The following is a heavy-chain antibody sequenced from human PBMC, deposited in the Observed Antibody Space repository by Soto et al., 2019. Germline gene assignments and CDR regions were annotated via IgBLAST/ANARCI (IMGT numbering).Heavy chain of an antibody. V-gene: IGHV1-46*01. CDR3: ARGFLEYSSSSVFDY. J-gene: IGHJ4*02. CDR2: INPSGGST. CDR1: GYAFTSYY. Sequence: ASVKVSCKASGYAFTSYYMHWVRQAPGQGPEWMGIINPSGGSTSYAQKFQGRVTMTRDTSTSTVYMELSSLRSEDTAVYYCARGFLEYSSSSVFDYWGQGTLVTVSS. D-gene: IGHD6-6*01.